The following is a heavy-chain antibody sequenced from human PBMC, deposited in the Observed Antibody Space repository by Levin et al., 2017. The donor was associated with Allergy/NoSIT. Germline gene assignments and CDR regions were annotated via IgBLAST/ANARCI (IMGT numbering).Heavy chain of an antibody. CDR2: ISSSSSTI. Sequence: GGSLRLSCAASGFSFSTYSMNWVRQAPGKGLEWISYISSSSSTISYADSVKGRFTISRDNANNSLYLQMNSLKFEDTAVYYCARTSREPNNKGWFDPWGQGTLVTVSS. CDR1: GFSFSTYS. V-gene: IGHV3-48*04. CDR3: ARTSREPNNKGWFDP. J-gene: IGHJ5*02. D-gene: IGHD1-26*01.